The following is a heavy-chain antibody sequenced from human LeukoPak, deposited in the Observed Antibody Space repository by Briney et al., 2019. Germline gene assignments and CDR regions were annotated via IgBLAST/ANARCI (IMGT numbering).Heavy chain of an antibody. D-gene: IGHD3-22*01. Sequence: GGSLRLSCAASGFTFSSYWMHWVRQAPGKGLVWVSRINSDGSSTSYADSVKGRFTISRDNAKNTLYLQMNSLRAEDTAVYYCARTLSYYYDSSGYRGAFDIWAQATMVTVSS. V-gene: IGHV3-74*01. CDR1: GFTFSSYW. CDR3: ARTLSYYYDSSGYRGAFDI. J-gene: IGHJ3*02. CDR2: INSDGSST.